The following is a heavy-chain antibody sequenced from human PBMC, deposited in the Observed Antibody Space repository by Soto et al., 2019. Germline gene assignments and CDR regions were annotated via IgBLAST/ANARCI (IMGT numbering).Heavy chain of an antibody. Sequence: SETLSLTCTVSGGSISSYYWSWIRQPPGKGLEWIGYIYYSGSTNYNPSLKSRVTISVDTSKNQFSLKLSSVTAADTAVYYCASARYYDFWSDYSSFDYWGQGTLVTVSS. CDR2: IYYSGST. CDR1: GGSISSYY. J-gene: IGHJ4*02. CDR3: ASARYYDFWSDYSSFDY. V-gene: IGHV4-59*01. D-gene: IGHD3-3*01.